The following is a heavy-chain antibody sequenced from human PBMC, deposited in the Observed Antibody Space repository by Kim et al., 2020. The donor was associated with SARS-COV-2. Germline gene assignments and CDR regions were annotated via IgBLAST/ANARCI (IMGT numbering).Heavy chain of an antibody. J-gene: IGHJ4*02. CDR3: ARTYYDILTGRDLQHYFDY. D-gene: IGHD3-9*01. Sequence: SVKVSCKASGGTFSSYAISWVRQAPGQGLEWMGEIIPIFGTANYAQKFQGTVTITADKSTSTAYMELSSLRSEDTAVYYCARTYYDILTGRDLQHYFDYWGQGTLVTVSS. V-gene: IGHV1-69*06. CDR1: GGTFSSYA. CDR2: IIPIFGTA.